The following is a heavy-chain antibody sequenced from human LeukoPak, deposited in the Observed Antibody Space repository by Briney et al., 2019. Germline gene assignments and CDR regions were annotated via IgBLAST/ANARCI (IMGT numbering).Heavy chain of an antibody. Sequence: ASVKVSCKASGATFSSYAISWVRQAPGQGLEWMGGIIPIFGTANYAQKFQGRVTITTDESTSTAYMELSRLRSEDTAVYYCARGPYYCSSTSCYASNDYWGQGTLVTVSS. CDR1: GATFSSYA. D-gene: IGHD2-2*01. V-gene: IGHV1-69*05. CDR3: ARGPYYCSSTSCYASNDY. CDR2: IIPIFGTA. J-gene: IGHJ4*02.